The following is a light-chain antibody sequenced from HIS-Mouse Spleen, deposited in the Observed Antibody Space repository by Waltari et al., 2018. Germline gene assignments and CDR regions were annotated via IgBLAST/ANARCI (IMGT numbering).Light chain of an antibody. J-gene: IGLJ1*01. CDR2: DVS. CDR1: NIGSTS. CDR3: QVWDSSSDHPYV. V-gene: IGLV3-21*03. Sequence: SYVLTQPPPVSVAPGKTARITIGGNNIGSTSVHWYQQKPGQAPVLVVYDVSDRPSGIPGRFSGSNSGNTATLTISRVEAGDEADYYCQVWDSSSDHPYVFGTGTKVTVL.